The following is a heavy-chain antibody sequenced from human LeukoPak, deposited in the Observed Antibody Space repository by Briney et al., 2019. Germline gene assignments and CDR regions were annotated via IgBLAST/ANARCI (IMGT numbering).Heavy chain of an antibody. CDR2: ISGSGGST. Sequence: GGSLRLSCAASGFTFSSYAMSWIRQAPGKGLEWVSAISGSGGSTYYADSVKGRFTISRDNSKNTLYLQMNSLRAEDTAVYYCAKVYDSVIHAFDIWGQGTMVTVSS. V-gene: IGHV3-23*01. CDR3: AKVYDSVIHAFDI. CDR1: GFTFSSYA. D-gene: IGHD3-22*01. J-gene: IGHJ3*02.